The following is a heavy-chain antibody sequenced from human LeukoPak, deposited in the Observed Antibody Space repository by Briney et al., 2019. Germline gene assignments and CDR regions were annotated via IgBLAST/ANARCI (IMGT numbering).Heavy chain of an antibody. Sequence: PSETLSLTCTVSGGSISSGGYYWSWIRQLPGKGLDWIGYIYSSGTTYYNPSLKSRVTMSVDTSKNRFSLKLISVTAADTAVYYCARDVTGGSYFDYWGQGTLVTVSS. CDR3: ARDVTGGSYFDY. V-gene: IGHV4-31*03. CDR2: IYSSGTT. J-gene: IGHJ4*02. D-gene: IGHD1-26*01. CDR1: GGSISSGGYY.